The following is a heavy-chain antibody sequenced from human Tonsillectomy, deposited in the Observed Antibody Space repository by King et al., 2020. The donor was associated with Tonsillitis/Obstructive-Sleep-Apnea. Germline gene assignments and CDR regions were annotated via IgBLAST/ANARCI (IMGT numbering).Heavy chain of an antibody. V-gene: IGHV3-23*04. D-gene: IGHD2-2*01. J-gene: IGHJ5*02. Sequence: VQLVESGGGLVQPGGSLRLSCAASGFTFSSYAMSWVRQAPGKGLEWVSVMSGSGGSTYYSDSVKGRFTISRDNSENTLYLQMNSLRAEDTAVYYFTKVVPATMSFDPWGQGALVTVSS. CDR1: GFTFSSYA. CDR3: TKVVPATMSFDP. CDR2: MSGSGGST.